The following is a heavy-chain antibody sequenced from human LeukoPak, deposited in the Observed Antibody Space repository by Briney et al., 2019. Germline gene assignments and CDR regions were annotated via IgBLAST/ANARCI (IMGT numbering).Heavy chain of an antibody. CDR3: ARHGSGRYYYYYMDV. CDR2: IYDRGST. Sequence: PSGTLCLSCTVSGGSISSYSWSWIRQAPGKGLEWVWDIYDRGSTNYNPSLRSRVTISVDTSKNQFSLKLSSVTAADAAVYYCARHGSGRYYYYYMDVWGKGTTVTVSS. J-gene: IGHJ6*03. CDR1: GGSISSYS. V-gene: IGHV4-59*08. D-gene: IGHD1-26*01.